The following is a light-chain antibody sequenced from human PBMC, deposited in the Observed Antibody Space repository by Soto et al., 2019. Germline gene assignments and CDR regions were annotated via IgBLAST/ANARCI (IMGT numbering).Light chain of an antibody. Sequence: DIQMTQSPSAMSASVGDRVTITCRASQGINNYLAWFQQKPGKGPKRLIYAASSLQSGVPSRFSGSVSGTEFTLTISSLQPEDFATYYCLQHNSYPLTFGGGSKVEIK. J-gene: IGKJ4*01. CDR2: AAS. CDR1: QGINNY. V-gene: IGKV1-17*03. CDR3: LQHNSYPLT.